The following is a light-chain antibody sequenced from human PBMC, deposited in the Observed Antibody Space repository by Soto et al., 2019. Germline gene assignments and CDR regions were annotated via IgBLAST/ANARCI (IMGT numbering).Light chain of an antibody. Sequence: AIQMTQSPSSLSASVGDRVTITCRASQDIRNDLGWYMQKPGKTPNLLIFPASSLQSGVPSRFSGSGSGTDFTLTIMSLQPEDFATYYCLQDFNYPWMFGQGTKVEIE. CDR1: QDIRND. V-gene: IGKV1-6*01. J-gene: IGKJ1*01. CDR3: LQDFNYPWM. CDR2: PAS.